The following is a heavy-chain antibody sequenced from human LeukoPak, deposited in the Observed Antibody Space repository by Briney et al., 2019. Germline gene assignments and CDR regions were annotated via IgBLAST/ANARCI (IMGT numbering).Heavy chain of an antibody. Sequence: GGSLRLSCAASGFTFSSYAMSWVRQAPGKGLEWVSVISSSGGSTYYADSVKGRFTISRDNSKNTLDLQMNSLRAEDTAVYYCAKDHSGGYYYFDYWGQGTLVTASS. D-gene: IGHD3-22*01. CDR3: AKDHSGGYYYFDY. CDR1: GFTFSSYA. CDR2: ISSSGGST. V-gene: IGHV3-23*01. J-gene: IGHJ4*02.